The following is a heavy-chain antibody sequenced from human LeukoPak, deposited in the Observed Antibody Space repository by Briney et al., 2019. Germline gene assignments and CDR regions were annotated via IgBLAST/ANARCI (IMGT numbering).Heavy chain of an antibody. V-gene: IGHV4-39*07. Sequence: SETLSLTCTVSGGSISSSGYYWGWIRQPPGKGLEWIGSIYYSGSTYYNPSHKSRVTISVDTSKNQFSLKLSSVTAADTAVYYCARVSGDYGDYRDYWGQGTLVTVSS. CDR1: GGSISSSGYY. D-gene: IGHD4-17*01. CDR3: ARVSGDYGDYRDY. J-gene: IGHJ4*02. CDR2: IYYSGST.